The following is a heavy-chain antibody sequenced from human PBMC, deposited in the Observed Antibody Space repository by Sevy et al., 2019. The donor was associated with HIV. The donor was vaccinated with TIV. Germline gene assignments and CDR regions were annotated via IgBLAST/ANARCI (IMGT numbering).Heavy chain of an antibody. CDR3: ATAGTTVADEYYYYGMDV. V-gene: IGHV3-33*03. J-gene: IGHJ6*02. CDR1: GFSFSSYG. D-gene: IGHD6-19*01. Sequence: GGSLRLSCVASGFSFSSYGMHWVRQAPGKGLEWVAGIWFDGSEKKYEDSVKGRLAISRDNAKNTLYLQMNSLRVEDTAVYFCATAGTTVADEYYYYGMDVWGHGTTVTVSS. CDR2: IWFDGSEK.